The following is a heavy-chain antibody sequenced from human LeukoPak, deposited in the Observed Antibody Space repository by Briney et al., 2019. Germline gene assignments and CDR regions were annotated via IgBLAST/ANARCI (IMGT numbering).Heavy chain of an antibody. V-gene: IGHV3-23*01. CDR2: ISGSGYNT. CDR3: AKLQWLVRGYYFDY. D-gene: IGHD6-19*01. CDR1: GFTFSSSV. J-gene: IGHJ4*02. Sequence: GGSLRLSCAASGFTFSSSVMTWVRQAPGKGLEWVSSISGSGYNTYYADSVKGRFTISRDNPMNTLYLHMNSLRAEDTALYYCAKLQWLVRGYYFDYWGQGTLVTVSS.